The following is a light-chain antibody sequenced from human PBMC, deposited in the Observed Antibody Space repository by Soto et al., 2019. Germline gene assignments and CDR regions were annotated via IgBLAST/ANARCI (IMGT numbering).Light chain of an antibody. CDR1: SSNIGIVY. CDR2: DDH. CDR3: GTWDSSLSAVV. V-gene: IGLV1-51*01. Sequence: QSVLTQPPSVSAAPGQKVTIACSGSSSNIGIVYVSWYQHIPGTAPKLLIYDDHHRPSGIPDRFSGSKSGTSATLDITGLQTGDEADYYCGTWDSSLSAVVFGGGTQLTVL. J-gene: IGLJ3*02.